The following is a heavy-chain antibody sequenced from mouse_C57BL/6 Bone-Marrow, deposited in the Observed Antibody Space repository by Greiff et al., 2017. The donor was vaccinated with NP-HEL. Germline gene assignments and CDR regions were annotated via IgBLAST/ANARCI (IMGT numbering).Heavy chain of an antibody. V-gene: IGHV1-54*01. Sequence: VQLQQSGAELVRPGTSVKVSCKASGYAFTNYLIEWVKQRPGQGLEWIGVINPGSGGTNYNEKFKGKATLTADKSSSTAYMQLSSLTSEDSAVYFCARYGNYFYYWGRGTALTVSS. CDR3: ARYGNYFYY. CDR1: GYAFTNYL. D-gene: IGHD1-1*01. J-gene: IGHJ2*01. CDR2: INPGSGGT.